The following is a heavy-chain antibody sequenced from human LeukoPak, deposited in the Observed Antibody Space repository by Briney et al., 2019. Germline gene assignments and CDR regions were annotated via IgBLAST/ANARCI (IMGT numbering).Heavy chain of an antibody. Sequence: PGGSLRLSCETAGFTFSSYVMHWVRQAPGKGLEWVANIKQDGSKKSYVDSVKGRFTISRDNAKNSLYLQMNSLRAEDTAIYYCTRVGYIDEGIDYWGQGTLVTVSS. CDR3: TRVGYIDEGIDY. CDR1: GFTFSSYV. CDR2: IKQDGSKK. J-gene: IGHJ4*02. D-gene: IGHD5-24*01. V-gene: IGHV3-7*04.